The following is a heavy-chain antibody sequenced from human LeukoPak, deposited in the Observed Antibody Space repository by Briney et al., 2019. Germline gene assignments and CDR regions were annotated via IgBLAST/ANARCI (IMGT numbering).Heavy chain of an antibody. CDR2: IKQDGSEK. J-gene: IGHJ4*02. D-gene: IGHD2-15*01. Sequence: GGSLRLSCAASGFTFSGYWMSWVRQAPGKGLEWVANIKQDGSEKYYVDSVKGRFTISRDNAKNSLYLQMNSLRAEDTAVYYCARVWWQLPDGFDYWGQGTLVTVSS. V-gene: IGHV3-7*01. CDR1: GFTFSGYW. CDR3: ARVWWQLPDGFDY.